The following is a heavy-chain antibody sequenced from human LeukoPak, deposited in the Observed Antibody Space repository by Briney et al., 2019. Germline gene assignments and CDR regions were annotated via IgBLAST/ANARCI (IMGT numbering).Heavy chain of an antibody. Sequence: GGSLRLSCAASGFTFSRYEMNWVRQAPGKGLEWVSYISGSGTTIYYADSVKGRFTMSRDNAKNSLYLQMNSLGPEDTAVYYCARDPYSGNYGNYYYYYMDVWGKGTTVTISS. V-gene: IGHV3-48*03. CDR2: ISGSGTTI. CDR3: ARDPYSGNYGNYYYYYMDV. CDR1: GFTFSRYE. J-gene: IGHJ6*03. D-gene: IGHD1-26*01.